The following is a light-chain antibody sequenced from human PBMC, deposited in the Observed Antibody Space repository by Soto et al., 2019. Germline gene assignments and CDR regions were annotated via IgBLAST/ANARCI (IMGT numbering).Light chain of an antibody. CDR1: QSIKYS. CDR2: DTS. V-gene: IGKV3-15*01. Sequence: EIVMTQSPATLSVSPGERVTLSCRASQSIKYSLAWYQHKPGQAPRLLIYDTSIRAAGIPARFTGSGSGTDFSLTIYGLQSEDFAVYYCQQHNFWRSISFGQGTRLDNK. J-gene: IGKJ5*01. CDR3: QQHNFWRSIS.